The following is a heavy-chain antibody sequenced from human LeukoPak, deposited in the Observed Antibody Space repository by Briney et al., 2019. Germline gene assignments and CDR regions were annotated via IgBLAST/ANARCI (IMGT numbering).Heavy chain of an antibody. Sequence: GGSLRLSCTASGFTFGDYAMSWVRQAPGKGLEWVGFIRSKAYGGTTEYAASVKGRFTISRDDSKSIAYLQMNSLETEDTAVYYCTRAITMVRGVRWFDPWGQGTLVTVSS. CDR2: IRSKAYGGTT. CDR1: GFTFGDYA. CDR3: TRAITMVRGVRWFDP. D-gene: IGHD3-10*01. J-gene: IGHJ5*02. V-gene: IGHV3-49*04.